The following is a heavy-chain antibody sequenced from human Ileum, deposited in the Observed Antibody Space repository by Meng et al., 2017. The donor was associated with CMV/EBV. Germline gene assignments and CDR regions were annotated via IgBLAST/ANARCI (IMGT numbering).Heavy chain of an antibody. D-gene: IGHD5-18*01. CDR3: ARGRWRGYISGYMYNWFDP. J-gene: IGHJ5*02. CDR2: IDHSGST. CDR1: GGPFSGYS. V-gene: IGHV4-34*01. Sequence: QGHLPQWGPGLLKPSETLSLTCAVYGGPFSGYSWTWIRQSPGRGLEWIGEIDHSGSTNCIPSLKSRVTMSVDTPNNQFSLKLSSVTAADTAVYYCARGRWRGYISGYMYNWFDPWGQGTLVTVSS.